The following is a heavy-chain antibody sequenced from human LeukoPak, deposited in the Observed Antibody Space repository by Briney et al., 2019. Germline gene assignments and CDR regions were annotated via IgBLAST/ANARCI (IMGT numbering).Heavy chain of an antibody. CDR2: ISSSGSTI. Sequence: PGGSLRLSCAASGFTFSDFYMSWIRQAPGKGLEGVSYISSSGSTIYFADSVKGRFTISRDNAKNSLYLQMNSLRAEDTAVYYCARDKPDSGYDPRLGYWGQGTLVTVSS. J-gene: IGHJ4*02. D-gene: IGHD5-12*01. CDR1: GFTFSDFY. CDR3: ARDKPDSGYDPRLGY. V-gene: IGHV3-11*01.